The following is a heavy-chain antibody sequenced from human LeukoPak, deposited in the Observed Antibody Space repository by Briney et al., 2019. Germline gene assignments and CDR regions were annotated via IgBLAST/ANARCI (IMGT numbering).Heavy chain of an antibody. CDR2: ITTSGGTT. Sequence: GGSLRLSCAASGYAFSSYAMSWVRQAPGKGLEWVSTITTSGGTTYYADSVKGRFTISRDNSRNTLHLQMHSLRAEDAALYYCADWNYVDYWGQGTLVTVSS. J-gene: IGHJ4*02. D-gene: IGHD1-1*01. V-gene: IGHV3-23*01. CDR1: GYAFSSYA. CDR3: ADWNYVDY.